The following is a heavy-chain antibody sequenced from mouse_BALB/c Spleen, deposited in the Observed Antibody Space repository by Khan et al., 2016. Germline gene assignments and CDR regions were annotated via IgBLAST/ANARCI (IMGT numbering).Heavy chain of an antibody. CDR1: GLYIKDTY. CDR2: IDPPDGNT. CDR3: ARRARK. D-gene: IGHD3-3*01. Sequence: VQLKQSGAELVKSGATVKLSCTASGLYIKDTYMHWLKQWPEQGLEWLGRIDPPDGNTKYDPKFQGKATITADPYSNTSSLPLSSQTYADTAVYYGARRARKWGQGTTLTGSS. J-gene: IGHJ2*01. V-gene: IGHV14-3*02.